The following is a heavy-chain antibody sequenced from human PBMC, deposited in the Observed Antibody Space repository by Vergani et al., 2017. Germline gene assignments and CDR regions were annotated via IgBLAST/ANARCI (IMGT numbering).Heavy chain of an antibody. J-gene: IGHJ3*01. D-gene: IGHD3-10*01. CDR1: GYIFSKFW. V-gene: IGHV5-51*01. CDR2: IYPGDSEV. CDR3: ASVLHGSENGGALQL. Sequence: EKQLVQSGSETKKPGESLKISCQAVGYIFSKFWIGWVRQRPGRGLEWMGIIYPGDSEVKSNPTFRGQLIFSIDTSVNTAYLQWRSLQASETATYFCASVLHGSENGGALQLWGQGTNITVSS.